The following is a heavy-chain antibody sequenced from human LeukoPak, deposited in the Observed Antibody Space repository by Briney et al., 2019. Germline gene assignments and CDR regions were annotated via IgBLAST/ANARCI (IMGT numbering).Heavy chain of an antibody. J-gene: IGHJ4*02. Sequence: GGSLRLSCAASGFTFGSYNMNWVRQAPGKGLEWVSYISGGSSTIYYADSVKGRFTISRDNAKNSLYLQMNSLRAEGTAVYYCAREGYSNYATDYWGQGTLVTVSS. CDR3: AREGYSNYATDY. V-gene: IGHV3-48*04. D-gene: IGHD4-11*01. CDR1: GFTFGSYN. CDR2: ISGGSSTI.